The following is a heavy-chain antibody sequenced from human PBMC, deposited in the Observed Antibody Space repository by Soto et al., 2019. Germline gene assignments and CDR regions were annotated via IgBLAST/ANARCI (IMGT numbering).Heavy chain of an antibody. CDR3: ASIRRDGYDDY. J-gene: IGHJ4*02. V-gene: IGHV1-69*06. CDR1: GGTFSSYA. D-gene: IGHD5-12*01. Sequence: SVKVSCKASGGTFSSYAISWVRQAPGQGLEWMGGIIPIFGTANYAQKFQGRVTITADKSTSTAYMELSSLRSEDTAVYYCASIRRDGYDDYWGQGTLVTVSS. CDR2: IIPIFGTA.